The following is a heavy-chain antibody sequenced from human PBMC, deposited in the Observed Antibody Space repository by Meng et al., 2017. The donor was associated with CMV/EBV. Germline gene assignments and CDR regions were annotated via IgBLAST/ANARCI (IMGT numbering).Heavy chain of an antibody. D-gene: IGHD6-13*01. CDR2: IYYSGST. V-gene: IGHV4-39*07. Sequence: ESLKISCTVSGGSISSSSYYWGWIRQPPGKGLEWIGSIYYSGSTYYNPSLKSRVTISVDTSKNQFSLKLSTVTAADTAVYYCARACLAAAVQSSGDAFDIWGQGTMVTVSS. CDR1: GGSISSSSYY. CDR3: ARACLAAAVQSSGDAFDI. J-gene: IGHJ3*02.